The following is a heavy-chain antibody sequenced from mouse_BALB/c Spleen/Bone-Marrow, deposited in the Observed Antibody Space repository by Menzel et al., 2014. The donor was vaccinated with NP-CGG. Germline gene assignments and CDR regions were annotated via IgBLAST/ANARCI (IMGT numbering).Heavy chain of an antibody. J-gene: IGHJ2*01. V-gene: IGHV5-17*02. CDR1: GFTFSSFG. CDR3: ARSGSSSGYFDY. D-gene: IGHD1-1*01. Sequence: QVVESGGGLVQPGGSRKLSCAASGFTFSSFGMHWVRQAPERGLEWVAYISSGSSTIFYADKVGGRFTISRDNPKNTLFLQMTSLRSEDTAMYYCARSGSSSGYFDYWGQGTTLTVSS. CDR2: ISSGSSTI.